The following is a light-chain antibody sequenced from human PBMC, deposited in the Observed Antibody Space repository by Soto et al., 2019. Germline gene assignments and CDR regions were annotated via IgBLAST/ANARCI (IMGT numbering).Light chain of an antibody. CDR3: QQRSNWPPT. Sequence: EVVLTQSSATLSLSPGEGATLSCRASQSVTIYLAWYQKKSGQPPRLLIYDVSKRATGIPARFSGSGSGTDFNLNIASLEPEDSAFYFCQQRSNWPPTVGQGTRLEIK. CDR2: DVS. V-gene: IGKV3-11*01. J-gene: IGKJ5*01. CDR1: QSVTIY.